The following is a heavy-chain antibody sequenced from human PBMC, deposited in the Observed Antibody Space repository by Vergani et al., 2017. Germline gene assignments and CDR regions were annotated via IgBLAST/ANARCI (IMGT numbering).Heavy chain of an antibody. J-gene: IGHJ4*02. D-gene: IGHD3-16*02. CDR2: INHSGST. CDR1: GGSFSGYY. CDR3: ARGKAPDYDYVWGSYRPHYFDY. V-gene: IGHV4-34*01. Sequence: QVQLQQWGAGLLKPSETLSLTCAVYGGSFSGYYWSWIRQPPGKGLEWIGEINHSGSTYYNPSLKSRVTISVDTSKNQFSLKLSSVTAADTAVYYCARGKAPDYDYVWGSYRPHYFDYWGQGTLVTVSS.